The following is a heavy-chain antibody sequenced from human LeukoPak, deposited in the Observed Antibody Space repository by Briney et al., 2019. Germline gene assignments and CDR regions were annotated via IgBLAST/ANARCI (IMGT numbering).Heavy chain of an antibody. Sequence: GGSLRLSCAASGFTFSSYEMNWVRQAPGKGLEWVSYISSRGTTTYYADSVKGRFTISSDDAKNSLYLHMNSLRVEDTAVYYCARLYSSSSGLRASDYWGQGTLVTVSS. D-gene: IGHD6-6*01. CDR3: ARLYSSSSGLRASDY. CDR2: ISSRGTTT. J-gene: IGHJ4*02. CDR1: GFTFSSYE. V-gene: IGHV3-48*03.